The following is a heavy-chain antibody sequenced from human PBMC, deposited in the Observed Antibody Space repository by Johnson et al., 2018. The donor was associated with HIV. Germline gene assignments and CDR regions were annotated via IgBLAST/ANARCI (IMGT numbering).Heavy chain of an antibody. CDR3: ARVAAAAGRMTDAFDI. V-gene: IGHV3-20*04. D-gene: IGHD6-13*01. CDR2: INWNGGST. J-gene: IGHJ3*02. CDR1: GFTFNDYG. Sequence: VQLVESGGSVVRPGGSLRLSCATSGFTFNDYGMSWVRQVPGKGLEWVSDINWNGGSTAYADSVKGRFTISRDNAKNSLYLQMNSLRAEDTALYYCARVAAAAGRMTDAFDIWGQGTMVSVSS.